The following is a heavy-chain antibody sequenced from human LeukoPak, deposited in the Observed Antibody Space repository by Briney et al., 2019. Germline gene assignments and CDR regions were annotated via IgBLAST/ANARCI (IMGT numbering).Heavy chain of an antibody. Sequence: GASVKVSCKASGYTFTSYDINWVRQATGQGLEWMGWMNPNSGNTGYAQKFQGRVTMTRNTSISTAYMELSSLRPEDTAVYYCARDSSSGVYYFDYWGQGTLVTVSS. CDR2: MNPNSGNT. V-gene: IGHV1-8*01. J-gene: IGHJ4*02. D-gene: IGHD6-6*01. CDR1: GYTFTSYD. CDR3: ARDSSSGVYYFDY.